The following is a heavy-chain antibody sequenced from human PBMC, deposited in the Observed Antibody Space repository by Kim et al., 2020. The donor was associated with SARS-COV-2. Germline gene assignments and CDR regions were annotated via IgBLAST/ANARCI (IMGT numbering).Heavy chain of an antibody. CDR2: IYYSGST. V-gene: IGHV4-39*01. J-gene: IGHJ2*01. Sequence: SETLSLTCTVSGGSISSSSYYWGWIRQPPGKGLEWIGSIYYSGSTYYNPSLKSRVNISVDTSKNQFSLKLSSVTAADTAVYYCARHGAPVGDWYFDLWGRGTLVTVSS. CDR3: ARHGAPVGDWYFDL. D-gene: IGHD1-26*01. CDR1: GGSISSSSYY.